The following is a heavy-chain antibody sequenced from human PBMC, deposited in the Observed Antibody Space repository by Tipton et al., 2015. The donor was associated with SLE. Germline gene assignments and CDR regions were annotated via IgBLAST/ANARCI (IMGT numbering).Heavy chain of an antibody. V-gene: IGHV4-59*01. Sequence: TLSLTCTVSGGSISSYYWNWIRQSPGKGLEWIGYFHHSGSTNYNPSLQSRVTISRDPSKNQFSLNLSPATAADTAVYYCARDQVGVGDFDYWGQGALVTVSS. CDR3: ARDQVGVGDFDY. J-gene: IGHJ4*02. CDR1: GGSISSYY. CDR2: FHHSGST. D-gene: IGHD3-16*01.